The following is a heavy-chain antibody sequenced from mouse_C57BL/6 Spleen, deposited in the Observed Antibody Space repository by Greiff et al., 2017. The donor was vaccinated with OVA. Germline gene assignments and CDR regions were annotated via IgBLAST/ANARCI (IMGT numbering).Heavy chain of an antibody. V-gene: IGHV1-4*01. CDR1: GYTFTSYT. Sequence: QVQLQQSGAELARPGASVKMSCKASGYTFTSYTMHWVKQRPGQGLEWIGYINPSSGYTKYNQKFKDKATLTADKSSSTAYMQLSSLTSEDAAVYYCARSDGNYDFDYWGQGTTLTVSS. CDR2: INPSSGYT. J-gene: IGHJ2*01. CDR3: ARSDGNYDFDY. D-gene: IGHD2-1*01.